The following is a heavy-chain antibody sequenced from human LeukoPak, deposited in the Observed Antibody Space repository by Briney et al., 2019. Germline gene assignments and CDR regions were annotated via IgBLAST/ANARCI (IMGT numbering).Heavy chain of an antibody. CDR3: ASPPSGSSPDGDY. V-gene: IGHV3-11*01. D-gene: IGHD5-12*01. CDR1: GFTFSGYY. CDR2: ISSRGTIT. J-gene: IGHJ4*02. Sequence: GGSLRLSCAASGFTFSGYYMTWIRQAPGKGLEWVSYISSRGTITYYADSVKGRFTISRDNAKNSLFLHMNCLRAEDTAVYYCASPPSGSSPDGDYWGQGTLVTVSS.